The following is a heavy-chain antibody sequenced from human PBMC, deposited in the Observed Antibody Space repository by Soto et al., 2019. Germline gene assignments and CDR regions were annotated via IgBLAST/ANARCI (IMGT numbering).Heavy chain of an antibody. D-gene: IGHD6-13*01. Sequence: ASMKVSCKASGYTFTSYGIHWVRQAPGQRLEWMGWINAANGDTKYSPKFQGRVTITRDTSASTAYMELSSLRSEDTAVYYCVRRHVSATGIDWFDPWGQGTLVTVSS. CDR1: GYTFTSYG. CDR2: INAANGDT. V-gene: IGHV1-3*01. CDR3: VRRHVSATGIDWFDP. J-gene: IGHJ5*02.